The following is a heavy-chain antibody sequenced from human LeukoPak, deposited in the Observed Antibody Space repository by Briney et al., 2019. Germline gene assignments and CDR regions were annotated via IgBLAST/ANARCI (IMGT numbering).Heavy chain of an antibody. CDR3: ARVSRWSDWAFEG. V-gene: IGHV4-59*01. Sequence: SETLSLTCTVPGGSISSYYWSWIRQPPGKGLEWIGYIHNSGRPDYNPSLKSRVTISVDTSKNQFSLNLISVTAADTAVYYCARVSRWSDWAFEGWGQGTLVTVSS. D-gene: IGHD3-16*01. CDR1: GGSISSYY. J-gene: IGHJ4*02. CDR2: IHNSGRP.